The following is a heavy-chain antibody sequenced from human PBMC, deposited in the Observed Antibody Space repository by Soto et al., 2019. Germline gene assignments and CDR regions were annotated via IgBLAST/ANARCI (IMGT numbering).Heavy chain of an antibody. CDR1: GFIFSAYS. D-gene: IGHD6-13*01. CDR3: VRDADSVPAGQQMVHGDF. J-gene: IGHJ4*02. Sequence: EVQLVASGGGLVQPGGSLRLSCAASGFIFSAYSMNWVRQAPGKGLEWLSYVRTSGSPTYYADSVKGRFTISRDNARNSIYLHMNSLRAEDTAVYYCVRDADSVPAGQQMVHGDFWGQGTVVTGSS. V-gene: IGHV3-48*01. CDR2: VRTSGSPT.